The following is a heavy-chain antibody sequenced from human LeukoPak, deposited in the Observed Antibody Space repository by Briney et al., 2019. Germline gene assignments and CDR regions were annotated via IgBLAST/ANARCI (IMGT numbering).Heavy chain of an antibody. Sequence: SETLSLTCTVSGGSISSYYWSWIRQPAGKGLEWIGRIYTSGSTNYNPSLKSRVTMSVDTSKNQFSLKLSSVTAADTAVYYCARHALVYYYYYMDVWGKGTTVTISS. CDR2: IYTSGST. D-gene: IGHD2-2*01. CDR3: ARHALVYYYYYMDV. V-gene: IGHV4-4*07. J-gene: IGHJ6*03. CDR1: GGSISSYY.